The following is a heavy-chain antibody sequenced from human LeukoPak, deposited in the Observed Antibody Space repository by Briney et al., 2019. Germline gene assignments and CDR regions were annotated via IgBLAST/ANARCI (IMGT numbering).Heavy chain of an antibody. CDR3: AKDLAVVAATLSLDY. CDR1: GFSFNTYS. Sequence: PGGSLRLSCAASGFSFNTYSMTWVRQAPGKGLEWVSIISRTSESTFYADSVKGRFTISRDNAKNSLYLQMNSLRAEDTAVYYCAKDLAVVAATLSLDYWGQGTLVTVSS. J-gene: IGHJ4*02. D-gene: IGHD2-15*01. V-gene: IGHV3-21*01. CDR2: ISRTSEST.